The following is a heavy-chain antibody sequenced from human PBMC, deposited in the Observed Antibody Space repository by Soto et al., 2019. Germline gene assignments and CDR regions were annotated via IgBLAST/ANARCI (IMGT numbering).Heavy chain of an antibody. V-gene: IGHV3-64D*06. Sequence: GGSLRLSCSTSGFTFTKSAMHWVRQAPGKGLEYVSGSSVNGEKTYYADSVKGRVIISRDSSKNILYLQMSSLRVDDTAGYYCVKDRGLNWGFYGMDVWGQGTTVTVSS. CDR3: VKDRGLNWGFYGMDV. CDR2: SSVNGEKT. J-gene: IGHJ6*02. D-gene: IGHD3-16*01. CDR1: GFTFTKSA.